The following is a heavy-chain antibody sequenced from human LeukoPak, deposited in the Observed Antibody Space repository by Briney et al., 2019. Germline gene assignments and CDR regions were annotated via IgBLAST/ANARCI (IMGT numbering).Heavy chain of an antibody. D-gene: IGHD6-19*01. CDR1: GFTVSSNY. J-gene: IGHJ6*03. Sequence: GGSLRLSCAASGFTVSSNYMSWVRQAPGKGLAWVTVIYSGGSTYYADSVKGRFTISRDNSKNTLYLQMNSLRAEDTAVYYCARDRAGAYYYYYYMDVWGKGTTVTVSS. V-gene: IGHV3-66*02. CDR3: ARDRAGAYYYYYYMDV. CDR2: IYSGGST.